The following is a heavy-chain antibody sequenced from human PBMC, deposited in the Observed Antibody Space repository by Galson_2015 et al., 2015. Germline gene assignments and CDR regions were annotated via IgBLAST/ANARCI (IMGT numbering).Heavy chain of an antibody. CDR2: ISGSGGST. J-gene: IGHJ4*02. D-gene: IGHD3-9*01. CDR3: ARDPPPRITILRTDY. Sequence: SLRLSCAASGFTFSSYAMSWVRQAPGKGLEWVSAISGSGGSTYYADSVKGRFTISRDNSKNTLYLQMNSLRAEDTAVYYCARDPPPRITILRTDYWGQGTLVTVSS. V-gene: IGHV3-23*01. CDR1: GFTFSSYA.